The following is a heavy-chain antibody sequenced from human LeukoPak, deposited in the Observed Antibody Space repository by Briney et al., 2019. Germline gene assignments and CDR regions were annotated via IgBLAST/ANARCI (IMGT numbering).Heavy chain of an antibody. D-gene: IGHD6-13*01. V-gene: IGHV3-43D*03. J-gene: IGHJ4*02. CDR1: GFTFDDYA. CDR2: ISWDGGST. CDR3: AKDIAAAERYYFDY. Sequence: GGSLRLSCAASGFTFDDYAMHWVRQTPGKGLEWVSLISWDGGSTYYADSVKGRFTISRDNSKNSLYLQMNSLRAEDTALYYCAKDIAAAERYYFDYWGQGTLVTVSS.